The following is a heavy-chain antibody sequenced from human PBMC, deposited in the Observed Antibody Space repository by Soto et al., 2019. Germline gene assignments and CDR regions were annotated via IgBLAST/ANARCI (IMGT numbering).Heavy chain of an antibody. CDR1: GGTFSSYT. Sequence: EASVKVSCKASGGTFSSYTISWVRQAPGQGLEWMGRIIPILGIANYAQKFQGRVTITADKSTSTAYMELSSLRSEDTAVYYCARGIVMGYCSSTSCYPVSEFDPWGQGTLVTVSS. D-gene: IGHD2-2*01. J-gene: IGHJ5*02. V-gene: IGHV1-69*02. CDR3: ARGIVMGYCSSTSCYPVSEFDP. CDR2: IIPILGIA.